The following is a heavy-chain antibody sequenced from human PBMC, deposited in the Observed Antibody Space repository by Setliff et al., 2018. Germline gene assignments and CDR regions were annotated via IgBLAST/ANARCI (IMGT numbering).Heavy chain of an antibody. Sequence: EASVKVSCKASGGTFSSYAISWVRQAPGQGLEWMGGIVPIFGTANYAQKFQGRVTITADESTSTAYMELSSLRSDDTAVYYCARVSEAAAAGFDYWGQGTLVTV. V-gene: IGHV1-69*13. CDR2: IVPIFGTA. J-gene: IGHJ4*02. CDR3: ARVSEAAAAGFDY. CDR1: GGTFSSYA. D-gene: IGHD6-13*01.